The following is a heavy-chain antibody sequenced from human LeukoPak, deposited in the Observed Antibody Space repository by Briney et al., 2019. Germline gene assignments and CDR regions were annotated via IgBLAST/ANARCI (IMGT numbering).Heavy chain of an antibody. D-gene: IGHD1-20*01. CDR3: ARVLYNWNDVLDY. V-gene: IGHV3-74*01. Sequence: QAGGSLRLSCAASGFTFSSYWMHWVRHSPGKGLVWVSRIDSDGGSTTYADSVKGRFTISRDNAKNTLYLQMHSLRSEDTAVYYCARVLYNWNDVLDYWGQGTLVTVSS. CDR2: IDSDGGST. J-gene: IGHJ4*02. CDR1: GFTFSSYW.